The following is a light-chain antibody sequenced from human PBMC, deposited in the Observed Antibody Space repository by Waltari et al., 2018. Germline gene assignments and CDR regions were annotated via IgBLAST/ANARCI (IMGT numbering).Light chain of an antibody. CDR1: SIDDYS. CDR3: QVWDARLDHL. Sequence: VSVAPGQTATITCGADSIDDYSVQWYKQRPGRAPVLVVRDDSDRPSGIPERISGSTSANTATLTITGVEAGDEADYYCQVWDARLDHLFGGGTKLTVL. CDR2: DDS. J-gene: IGLJ2*01. V-gene: IGLV3-21*02.